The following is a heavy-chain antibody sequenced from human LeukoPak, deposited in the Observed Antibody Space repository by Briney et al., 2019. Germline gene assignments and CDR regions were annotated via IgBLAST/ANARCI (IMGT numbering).Heavy chain of an antibody. V-gene: IGHV3-7*05. CDR1: GFTFSSYW. J-gene: IGHJ4*02. CDR2: INQDGREK. CDR3: ARDGSSWHVRGPDY. Sequence: EPGGSLRLSCAASGFTFSSYWMSWVRQAPGKGLEWVANINQDGREKDYVDSVKGRFTISRDNAKNSLYLQMNTLGAGDTAVYFCARDGSSWHVRGPDYWGQGTLVTVSS. D-gene: IGHD3-10*02.